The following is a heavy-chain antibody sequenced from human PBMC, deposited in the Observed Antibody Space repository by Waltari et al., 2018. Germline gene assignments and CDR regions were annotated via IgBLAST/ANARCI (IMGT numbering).Heavy chain of an antibody. CDR3: ARGLGAIY. V-gene: IGHV4-39*07. CDR2: FSYNGNT. J-gene: IGHJ4*01. D-gene: IGHD2-21*01. Sequence: QLQMQESGPGLVRPSETLSLTCAVSGGSITTIPYFWGWIRQPPGKGLEWIGSFSYNGNTYYNPSLKSRVTISGDTSKNHISLLLSSVTAADTAVYYCARGLGAIYWGHGTLVTVSS. CDR1: GGSITTIPYF.